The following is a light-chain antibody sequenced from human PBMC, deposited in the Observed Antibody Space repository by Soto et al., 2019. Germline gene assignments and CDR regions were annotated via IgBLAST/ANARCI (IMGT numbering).Light chain of an antibody. Sequence: QSALTQPASVSGSPGQSITISCTGTSGDIGSYNRVSWYQQHPGKAPKLIIYEVTDRPSGVSNRFSGSKSGNTASLTISGLQSEDEDEYYCSSYTNINTRACVFGTGTNVTVL. CDR2: EVT. CDR3: SSYTNINTRACV. J-gene: IGLJ1*01. V-gene: IGLV2-14*01. CDR1: SGDIGSYNR.